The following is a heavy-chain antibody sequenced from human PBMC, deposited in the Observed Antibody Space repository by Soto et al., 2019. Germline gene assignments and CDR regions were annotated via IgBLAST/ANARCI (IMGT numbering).Heavy chain of an antibody. J-gene: IGHJ4*02. CDR3: ARSSGYSYGFDY. CDR1: GFTFSSYA. D-gene: IGHD5-18*01. V-gene: IGHV3-30-3*01. Sequence: QVQLVESGGGVVQPGRSLRLSCAASGFTFSSYAMHWVRQAPGKGLEWVAVISYDGSNKYYADSVKGRFTISRDNSKNTLYLQMNCLRAEDTAVYYCARSSGYSYGFDYWGQGTLVTVSS. CDR2: ISYDGSNK.